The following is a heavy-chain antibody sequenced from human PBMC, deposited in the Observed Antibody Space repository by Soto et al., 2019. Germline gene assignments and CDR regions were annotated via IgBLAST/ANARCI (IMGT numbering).Heavy chain of an antibody. Sequence: EVQLLESGGGLVQPGGSLRLSCAASGFTFSSYAMSWVRQAPGKGLEWVSVISGSGDSTYYADSVKGRCTISRDNSKHTLYVPMTCLRVEATAVYYCAKRTSGWYFDYWGQGTLVTVSS. V-gene: IGHV3-23*01. D-gene: IGHD6-19*01. J-gene: IGHJ4*02. CDR2: ISGSGDST. CDR1: GFTFSSYA. CDR3: AKRTSGWYFDY.